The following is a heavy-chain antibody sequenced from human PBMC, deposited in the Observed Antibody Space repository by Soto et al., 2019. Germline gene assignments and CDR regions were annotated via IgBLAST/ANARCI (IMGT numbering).Heavy chain of an antibody. V-gene: IGHV3-23*01. J-gene: IGHJ4*02. D-gene: IGHD5-12*01. CDR1: GFTFISYA. CDR2: ISGSGGST. CDR3: VKDSHSVNSGYDFGY. Sequence: GGSLSLSCAASGFTFISYAMSWVRQAPGKGLEWVSAISGSGGSTYYSVSVRCGFPRSLHTSPTPLYFELTRMIGEVTAVYYGVKDSHSVNSGYDFGYWGQGTLVTVSS.